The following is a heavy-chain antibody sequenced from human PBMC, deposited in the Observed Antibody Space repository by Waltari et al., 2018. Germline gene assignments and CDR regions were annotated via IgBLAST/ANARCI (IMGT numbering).Heavy chain of an antibody. Sequence: EVHLLESGGGLVQPGGSLRLSCTASGFTFSRHAMAGVRQAPGKGLEWVSTIIGSGDTTYYADSVKGRFTISRDNSENTLYLQLNSLRADDTATYYCAKAKSTAAPDKNFDYWGQGTRVTVSS. CDR3: AKAKSTAAPDKNFDY. V-gene: IGHV3-23*01. D-gene: IGHD6-6*01. J-gene: IGHJ4*02. CDR2: IIGSGDTT. CDR1: GFTFSRHA.